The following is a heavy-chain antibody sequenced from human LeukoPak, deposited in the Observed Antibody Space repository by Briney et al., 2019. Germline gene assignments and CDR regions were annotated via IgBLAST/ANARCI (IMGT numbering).Heavy chain of an antibody. CDR3: ARVLVRSGYDFWSGYYLYYFDY. CDR1: GLTFSSYW. CDR2: IKQDGSEK. J-gene: IGHJ4*02. D-gene: IGHD3-3*01. Sequence: GGSLRLSCAASGLTFSSYWMSWVRQAPGKGLEWVANIKQDGSEKYYVDSVKGRFTISRDNAKNSLYLQMNSLRAEDTAVYYCARVLVRSGYDFWSGYYLYYFDYWGQGTLVTVSS. V-gene: IGHV3-7*01.